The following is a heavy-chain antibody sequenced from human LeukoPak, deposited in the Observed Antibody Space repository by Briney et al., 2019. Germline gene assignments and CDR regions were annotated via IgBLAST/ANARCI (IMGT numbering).Heavy chain of an antibody. J-gene: IGHJ4*02. CDR1: GGSVISRGYY. Sequence: SETLSLTCTVSGGSVISRGYYSACIRHPPGKGREWIGNIYYSGSTYYNPSLKSRVNISVDTSKNKFSLKLSSVTATDTAVYYCARHGAAAGTDYWGQGALVTVSS. V-gene: IGHV4-39*01. CDR2: IYYSGST. CDR3: ARHGAAAGTDY. D-gene: IGHD6-13*01.